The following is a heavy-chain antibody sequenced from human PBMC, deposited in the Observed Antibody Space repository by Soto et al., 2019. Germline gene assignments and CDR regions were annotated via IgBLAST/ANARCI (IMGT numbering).Heavy chain of an antibody. J-gene: IGHJ4*02. CDR1: GFNFSTYS. V-gene: IGHV3-21*04. CDR3: TKDRGGHCDILTGYSVPFDY. Sequence: PGGSLRLSCAASGFNFSTYSMNWVRQAPGKGLEWVSDITTSSSFRFYADSVKGRFTISRDNSKNTLYLQMNSLRAEDTAVYYCTKDRGGHCDILTGYSVPFDYWGQGTLVTVSS. D-gene: IGHD3-9*01. CDR2: ITTSSSFR.